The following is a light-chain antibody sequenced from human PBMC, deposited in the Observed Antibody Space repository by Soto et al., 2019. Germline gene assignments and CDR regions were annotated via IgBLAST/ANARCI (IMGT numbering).Light chain of an antibody. V-gene: IGKV1-5*03. CDR3: QQYNSYLYN. CDR2: KAS. J-gene: IGKJ2*01. Sequence: DIQMTQSPSTLSASVGDRVTITCRASQSISSWLAWYQQKPGKAPKLLIYKASSLESGVPSRFSGSGSWTEFTLTITSLQPDDFETYYCQQYNSYLYNFGQGAKVDI. CDR1: QSISSW.